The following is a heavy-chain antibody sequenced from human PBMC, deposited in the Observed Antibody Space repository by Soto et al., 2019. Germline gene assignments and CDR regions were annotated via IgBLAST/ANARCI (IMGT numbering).Heavy chain of an antibody. CDR3: ARPKEYSSSFDAFDI. J-gene: IGHJ3*02. CDR1: GFTFSSYA. V-gene: IGHV3-30-3*01. CDR2: ISYDGSNK. Sequence: VGSLRLSCAASGFTFSSYAMHWVRQAPGKGLEWVAVISYDGSNKYYADSVKGRFTISRDNSKNTLYLQMNSLRAEDTAVYYCARPKEYSSSFDAFDIWGQGTMVTVSS. D-gene: IGHD6-6*01.